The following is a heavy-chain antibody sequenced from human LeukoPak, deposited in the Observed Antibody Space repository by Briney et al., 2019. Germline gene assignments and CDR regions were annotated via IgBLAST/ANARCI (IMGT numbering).Heavy chain of an antibody. Sequence: SSETLSLTCAVYGVSFSGYYWSWIRQPPGKGLEWIGEINHSGSTNYNPSLKSRVTISVDTSKNQFSLKLSSVTAADTAVYYCARGSSDYYDSSGYYSDYWGQGTLVTVSS. D-gene: IGHD3-22*01. CDR3: ARGSSDYYDSSGYYSDY. V-gene: IGHV4-34*01. CDR2: INHSGST. CDR1: GVSFSGYY. J-gene: IGHJ4*02.